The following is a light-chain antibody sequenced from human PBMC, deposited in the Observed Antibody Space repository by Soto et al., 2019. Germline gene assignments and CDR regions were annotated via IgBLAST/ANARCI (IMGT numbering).Light chain of an antibody. CDR3: QHRGKWPRT. CDR2: GAS. CDR1: QSVSSY. Sequence: EIVLTQSPGTLSVSPGERATLSCRASQSVSSYLAWYQQKPGQAPRLLIYGASNRATGIPARFSGSGSGTDFTLTISSLEPEDFAVYYCQHRGKWPRTFGQGTKLEIK. J-gene: IGKJ2*01. V-gene: IGKV3-11*01.